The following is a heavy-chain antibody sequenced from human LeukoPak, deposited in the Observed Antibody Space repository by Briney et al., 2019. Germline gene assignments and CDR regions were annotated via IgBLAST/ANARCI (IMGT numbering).Heavy chain of an antibody. V-gene: IGHV3-23*01. J-gene: IGHJ4*02. CDR2: IIASGRDT. CDR3: AKDRYYYGLGYYFDY. D-gene: IGHD3-10*01. CDR1: GFTFTTYA. Sequence: TGGSLRLSCAASGFTFTTYAMGWVRQAPGKGLEWVSGIIASGRDTYYADSVKGRFTISRDTSKNTLYLQMNSLRAEDTAVYYCAKDRYYYGLGYYFDYWGQGALVTVSS.